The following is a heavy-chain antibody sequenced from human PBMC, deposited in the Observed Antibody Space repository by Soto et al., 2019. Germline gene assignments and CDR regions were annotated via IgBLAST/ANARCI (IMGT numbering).Heavy chain of an antibody. CDR1: GFTFSSFW. D-gene: IGHD4-17*01. CDR3: ARDYYGDYYFDY. CDR2: IKQDGREK. V-gene: IGHV3-7*01. J-gene: IGHJ4*02. Sequence: PGGSLRLSCAASGFTFSSFWMTWVRQAPGMGLEWVANIKQDGREKNYVESVKGRFTISRDNAKSSLYLQMNSLRAEDTAVYYCARDYYGDYYFDYWGQGTLVTVSS.